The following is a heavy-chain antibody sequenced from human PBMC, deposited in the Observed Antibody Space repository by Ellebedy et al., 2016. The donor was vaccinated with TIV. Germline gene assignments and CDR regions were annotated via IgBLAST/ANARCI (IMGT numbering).Heavy chain of an antibody. V-gene: IGHV4-4*02. CDR3: ARVSRYFEY. J-gene: IGHJ4*02. CDR1: GGSYVGTPW. Sequence: MPSETLSLTCPFSGGSYVGTPWWTLVRQPPGKALAWIGEIHHSGRTNYNPSLKSRVTISVDTSKNQFSLNLIAVTAADTPVHYCARVSRYFEYWGQGILVPVSS. CDR2: IHHSGRT.